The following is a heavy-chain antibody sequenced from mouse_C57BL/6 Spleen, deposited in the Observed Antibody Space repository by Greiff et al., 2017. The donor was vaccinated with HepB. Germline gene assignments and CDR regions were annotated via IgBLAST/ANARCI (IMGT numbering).Heavy chain of an antibody. CDR1: GFSFTSYA. D-gene: IGHD1-1*01. Sequence: VQLKESGPGLVAPSQCRSITCTVSGFSFTSYAISWVRQPPGKGLEWLGVIWTGGGTNYNSALKSRLSISKDNSKSQVFLKMNSLQTDDTARYYCARVLYYGSTAGAMDYWGQGTSVTVSS. J-gene: IGHJ4*01. CDR2: IWTGGGT. CDR3: ARVLYYGSTAGAMDY. V-gene: IGHV2-9-1*01.